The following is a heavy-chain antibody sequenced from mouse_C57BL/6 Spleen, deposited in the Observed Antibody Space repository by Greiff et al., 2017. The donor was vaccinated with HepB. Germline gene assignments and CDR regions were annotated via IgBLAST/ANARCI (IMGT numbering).Heavy chain of an antibody. CDR2: IHPNSGST. CDR1: GYTFTSYW. Sequence: QVQLQQPGAELVKPGASVKLSCKASGYTFTSYWMHWVKQRPGQGLEWIGMIHPNSGSTNYNEKFKSKATLTVDKSSSTAYMQLSSLTSEDSAVYYCARWYYYGSSYPYYAMDYWGQGTSVNVSS. D-gene: IGHD1-1*01. CDR3: ARWYYYGSSYPYYAMDY. V-gene: IGHV1-64*01. J-gene: IGHJ4*01.